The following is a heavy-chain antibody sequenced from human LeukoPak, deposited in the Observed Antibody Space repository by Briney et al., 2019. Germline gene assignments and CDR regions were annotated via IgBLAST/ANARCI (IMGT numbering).Heavy chain of an antibody. CDR3: ARSSIFGMDTSPTYYSGLDV. Sequence: ASVTVSCTASGYSFRAYAMTWVRQAPGQGLEWVGWISGYNGDTKYGQKFHGRVTMTRDTLTTTAYMELGSLRPDDTAVYFCARSSIFGMDTSPTYYSGLDVWGQGTTVTVSS. D-gene: IGHD3-3*01. CDR2: ISGYNGDT. J-gene: IGHJ6*02. CDR1: GYSFRAYA. V-gene: IGHV1-18*01.